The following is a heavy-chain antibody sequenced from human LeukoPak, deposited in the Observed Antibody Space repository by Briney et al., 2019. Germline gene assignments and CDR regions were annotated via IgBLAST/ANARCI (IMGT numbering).Heavy chain of an antibody. CDR3: ARDAPVGEIAARAYPFEY. CDR1: GYTFTDFS. D-gene: IGHD6-6*01. Sequence: ASVKVSCKTSGYTFTDFSIHWVRQAPGQHLEWMGYFNPNLSRSKSAQQFQGRVTLTADPSINTAYMELTRLTSDDAAIYYCARDAPVGEIAARAYPFEYWGQGALVNVSS. V-gene: IGHV1-2*02. J-gene: IGHJ4*02. CDR2: FNPNLSRS.